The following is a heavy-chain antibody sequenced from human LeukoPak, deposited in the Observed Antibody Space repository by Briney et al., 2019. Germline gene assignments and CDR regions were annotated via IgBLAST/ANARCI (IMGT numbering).Heavy chain of an antibody. V-gene: IGHV3-23*01. D-gene: IGHD2-21*02. CDR2: ISGSGGST. CDR1: GFTFSSYA. J-gene: IGHJ4*02. Sequence: GGSLRLSCAASGFTFSSYAMSWVRQAPGKGLEWVSAISGSGGSTYYADSVKGRFTISRDNSKNTLYLQMNSLRAEDTAVYYCASSGGGYCGGDCYSTVNFDYWGQGTLVTVSS. CDR3: ASSGGGYCGGDCYSTVNFDY.